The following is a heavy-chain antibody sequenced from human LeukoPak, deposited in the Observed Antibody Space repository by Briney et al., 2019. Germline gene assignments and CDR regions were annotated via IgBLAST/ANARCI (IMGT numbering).Heavy chain of an antibody. CDR2: GYHDGTT. CDR3: VKHYGSGSLDAFDI. CDR1: GYSIRRGYY. D-gene: IGHD3-10*01. Sequence: SETLSLTXAVSGYSIRRGYYWGWIRQPPGKGLEWIGSGYHDGTTYYNPSLKSRITISVDTSKNHYSLKLNSVTAADTAVYYCVKHYGSGSLDAFDIWGQGTMVTVSS. J-gene: IGHJ3*02. V-gene: IGHV4-38-2*01.